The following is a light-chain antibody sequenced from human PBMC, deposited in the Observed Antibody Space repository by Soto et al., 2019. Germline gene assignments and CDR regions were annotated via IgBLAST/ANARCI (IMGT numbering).Light chain of an antibody. CDR1: NPNIGGNV. CDR2: SNN. J-gene: IGLJ3*02. Sequence: QPVLTQPPSMSATPGQRVTISCSGTNPNIGGNVVKWYQQLPRTAPKLLIYSNNQLPSGVPDRFSGSKSGTSASLAIRGLEVEDEADYYCAAWDDTLSGWVFGGGTKLTVL. V-gene: IGLV1-44*01. CDR3: AAWDDTLSGWV.